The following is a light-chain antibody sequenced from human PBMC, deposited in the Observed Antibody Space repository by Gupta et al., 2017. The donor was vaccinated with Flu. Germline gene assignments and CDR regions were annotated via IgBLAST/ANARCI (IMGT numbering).Light chain of an antibody. J-gene: IGLJ1*01. Sequence: ITISCTGTSSDVGSFNLVYWNQRYPGKAPKLIIYEGSRRPSGVSNRFSGSKSGNTASLTISGLQAEDEADYYFCSDAGSDVYVFGTGTKVTVL. CDR3: CSDAGSDVYV. CDR1: SSDVGSFNL. V-gene: IGLV2-23*01. CDR2: EGS.